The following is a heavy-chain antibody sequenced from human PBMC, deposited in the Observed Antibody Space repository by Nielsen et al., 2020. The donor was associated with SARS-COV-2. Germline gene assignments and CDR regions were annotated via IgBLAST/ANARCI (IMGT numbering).Heavy chain of an antibody. CDR1: GFTFDDYG. D-gene: IGHD6-13*01. CDR2: ISYDGSNK. J-gene: IGHJ4*02. Sequence: GGSLRLSCAASGFTFDDYGMSWVRQAPGKGLEWVAVISYDGSNKYYADSVKGRFTISRDNSKNTLYLQMNSLRAEDTAVYYCARASGYSSSWYGYWGQGTLVTVSS. CDR3: ARASGYSSSWYGY. V-gene: IGHV3-30*03.